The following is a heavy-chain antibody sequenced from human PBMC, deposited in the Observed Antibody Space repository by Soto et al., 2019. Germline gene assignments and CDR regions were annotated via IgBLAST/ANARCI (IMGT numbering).Heavy chain of an antibody. CDR3: AKGSQKLGYSYGYLPFDY. Sequence: GGSLRLSCAASGFTFSSYAMSWVRQAPGKGLEWVSAISGSGGSTYYADSVKGRFTISRDNSKNTLYLQMNSLRAEDTAVYYCAKGSQKLGYSYGYLPFDYWGQGTLVTVSS. V-gene: IGHV3-23*01. CDR1: GFTFSSYA. D-gene: IGHD5-18*01. CDR2: ISGSGGST. J-gene: IGHJ4*02.